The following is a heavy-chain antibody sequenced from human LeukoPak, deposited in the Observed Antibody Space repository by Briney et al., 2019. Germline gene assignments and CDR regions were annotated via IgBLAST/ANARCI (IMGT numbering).Heavy chain of an antibody. V-gene: IGHV3-23*01. Sequence: GGFLRLSCAASGFTFSNYAMNWVRQAPGKGLEWVSAISGSGDSTYYADSVKGRFTISRDNSKDTLYLQMNSLRAEDTALYYCAKDHDYYASGPIWGQGTMVTVSS. CDR2: ISGSGDST. CDR1: GFTFSNYA. J-gene: IGHJ3*02. D-gene: IGHD3-10*01. CDR3: AKDHDYYASGPI.